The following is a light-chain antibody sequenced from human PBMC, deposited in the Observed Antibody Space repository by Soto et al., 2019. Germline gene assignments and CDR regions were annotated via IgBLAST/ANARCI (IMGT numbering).Light chain of an antibody. Sequence: ETVLTQSPATLSLSPGERATLSCRASRSISTYLAWYQQKPGQAPRLLIYEALNRATGIPARFSGSGSGTDFTLTISSLQSEDFAVFYCHQYNDWPPAFGQGTKVDIK. V-gene: IGKV3-11*01. CDR3: HQYNDWPPA. CDR2: EAL. CDR1: RSISTY. J-gene: IGKJ1*01.